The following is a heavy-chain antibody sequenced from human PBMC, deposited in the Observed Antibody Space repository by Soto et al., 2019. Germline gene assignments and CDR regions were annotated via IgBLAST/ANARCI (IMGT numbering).Heavy chain of an antibody. J-gene: IGHJ4*02. CDR1: GDSLSRSDSY. CDR2: ISSGGST. Sequence: SETPSLTCTVSGDSLSRSDSYWSWIRQPPGKGLDWIGCISSGGSTSYNPSLKSRVTISVDTSKNQFSLKLSSVTAADTAVYYCSRGILVWGQGTLVTVSS. V-gene: IGHV4-31*03. D-gene: IGHD5-18*01. CDR3: SRGILV.